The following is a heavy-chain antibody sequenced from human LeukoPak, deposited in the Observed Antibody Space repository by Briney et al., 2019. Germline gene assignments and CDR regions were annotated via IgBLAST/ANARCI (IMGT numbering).Heavy chain of an antibody. V-gene: IGHV1-2*02. J-gene: IGHJ4*02. Sequence: GASVKVSCKASGYTFTGYYMHWVRQAPGQGLEWMAWLNPNSGDTDSAQKFQGRVTMTRDTSITTAYLELSSLRAEDTAVYYCAKGTAAAGFLFDYWGQGTLVTVSS. CDR3: AKGTAAAGFLFDY. CDR1: GYTFTGYY. D-gene: IGHD6-13*01. CDR2: LNPNSGDT.